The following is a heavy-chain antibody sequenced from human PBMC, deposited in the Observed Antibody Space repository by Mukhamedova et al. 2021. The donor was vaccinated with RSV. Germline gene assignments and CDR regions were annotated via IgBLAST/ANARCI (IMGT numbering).Heavy chain of an antibody. CDR3: AKGGQGCSSTSCRGEYYCMDV. Sequence: GGTTYYADSVKGRFTISRDNSKNTLYLQMNSLRADDTAVYYCAKGGQGCSSTSCRGEYYCMDVWGKGTTVTVSS. J-gene: IGHJ6*03. D-gene: IGHD2-2*01. V-gene: IGHV3-23*01. CDR2: GGTT.